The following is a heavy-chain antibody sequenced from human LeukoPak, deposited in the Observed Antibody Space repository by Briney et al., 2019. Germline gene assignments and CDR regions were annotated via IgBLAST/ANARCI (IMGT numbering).Heavy chain of an antibody. J-gene: IGHJ5*02. Sequence: GGSLRLSCAASGFTFSSYAMHWVRQAPGKGLEWVAVISYDGSNKYYADSVKGRFTISRDNSKNTLYLQMNSLRAEDTAVYYCARALRDIVVVPAARPFFPWGQGTLVTVSP. V-gene: IGHV3-30*01. D-gene: IGHD2-2*01. CDR2: ISYDGSNK. CDR3: ARALRDIVVVPAARPFFP. CDR1: GFTFSSYA.